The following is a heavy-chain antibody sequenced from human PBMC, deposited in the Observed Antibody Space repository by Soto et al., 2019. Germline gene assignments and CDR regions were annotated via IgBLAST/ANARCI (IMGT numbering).Heavy chain of an antibody. Sequence: GGSLRLSCAASGFTFSSYAMSWVRQAPGKGLEWVSAISGSGGSTYYADSVKGRFTISRDNSKNQFSLQLNSVTPEDTAVYYCARDPRGRIRLYYYYGMDVWGQGTTVTVSS. CDR3: ARDPRGRIRLYYYYGMDV. V-gene: IGHV3-23*01. CDR1: GFTFSSYA. D-gene: IGHD2-15*01. J-gene: IGHJ6*02. CDR2: ISGSGGST.